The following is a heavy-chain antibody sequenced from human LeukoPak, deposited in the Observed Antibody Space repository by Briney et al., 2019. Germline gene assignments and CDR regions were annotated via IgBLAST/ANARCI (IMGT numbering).Heavy chain of an antibody. J-gene: IGHJ4*02. CDR1: DGSITNYD. V-gene: IGHV4-59*12. CDR2: VHYSGTA. CDR3: ARGDDLYGSGSYHDS. D-gene: IGHD3-10*01. Sequence: SETLSLTCTVSDGSITNYDWSWVRQPPGKGLEFIGHVHYSGTANYNPSLRSRVTISVDASKNQFSLKLSSVTAADTAVYYCARGDDLYGSGSYHDSWGQGTLVTVSS.